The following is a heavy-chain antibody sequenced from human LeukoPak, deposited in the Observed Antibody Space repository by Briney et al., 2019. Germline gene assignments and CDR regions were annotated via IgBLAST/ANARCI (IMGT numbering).Heavy chain of an antibody. V-gene: IGHV1-2*02. D-gene: IGHD2-2*01. J-gene: IGHJ4*02. CDR1: GYTFTGYY. CDR2: INPNSGGT. CDR3: ARGNHNIVVVPAASWPDY. Sequence: ASVKVSCKASGYTFTGYYMHWVRQAPGQGLEWMGWINPNSGGTNYAQKVQGRVTMTRDTSISKAYMELSRLRSDDTAVYYCARGNHNIVVVPAASWPDYWGQGTLVTVSS.